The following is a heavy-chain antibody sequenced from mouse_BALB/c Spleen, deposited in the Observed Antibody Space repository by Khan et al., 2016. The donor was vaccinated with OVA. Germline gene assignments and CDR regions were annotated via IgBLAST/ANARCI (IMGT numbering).Heavy chain of an antibody. J-gene: IGHJ3*01. CDR2: IDPYNGGT. D-gene: IGHD2-3*01. V-gene: IGHV1S135*01. Sequence: VQLQQSGPELVRPGASVKVSCKASGYAFTTYNIYWVKQSHGKSLEWIGDIDPYNGGTNYNQNFKDKATLTVDKSSSAAYMHLDSLTSEDSAVYFCASSSDGYYPLADWGQGTLVTVSA. CDR3: ASSSDGYYPLAD. CDR1: GYAFTTYN.